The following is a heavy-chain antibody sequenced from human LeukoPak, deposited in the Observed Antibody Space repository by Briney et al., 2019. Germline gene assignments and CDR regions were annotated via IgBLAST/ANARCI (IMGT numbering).Heavy chain of an antibody. D-gene: IGHD2-15*01. CDR1: GFTFSSYS. J-gene: IGHJ6*02. CDR3: ARELRLGYCSGGSCYYYGMDV. Sequence: PGGSLRLSCAASGFTFSSYSMNWVRQAPGKGLEWVSSISSSSSYIYYADSVKGRFTISRDNAKNSLYLQMNSLGAEDTAVYYCARELRLGYCSGGSCYYYGMDVWGQGTTVTVSS. V-gene: IGHV3-21*01. CDR2: ISSSSSYI.